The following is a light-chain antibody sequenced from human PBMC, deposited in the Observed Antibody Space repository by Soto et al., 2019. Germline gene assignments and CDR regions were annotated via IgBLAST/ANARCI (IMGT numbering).Light chain of an antibody. CDR1: SSDVGSYNL. J-gene: IGLJ2*01. CDR3: SSYAGVSTFVL. V-gene: IGLV2-23*02. Sequence: QSVLTQPASVSGSPGQSITLSCTGTSSDVGSYNLVSWYQQHPGKAPKLMIYEASKRPSGVSNRFSGSKSGNTASLTISGLQAEDEADYFCSSYAGVSTFVLFGGGTKVTVL. CDR2: EAS.